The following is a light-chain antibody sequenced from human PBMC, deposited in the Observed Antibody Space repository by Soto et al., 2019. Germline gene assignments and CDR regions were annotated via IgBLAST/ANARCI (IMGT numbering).Light chain of an antibody. J-gene: IGLJ2*01. V-gene: IGLV1-44*01. CDR3: AAWDDSLNGPV. CDR1: SSNIGSNT. CDR2: SNN. Sequence: QSVLTQPPSASGTPGQRVTISCSGGSSNIGSNTVNWYQHLPGTAPKLLIYSNNQRPSGVPDRFSGSMSGTSASLALSGLQSEYEADYYCAAWDDSLNGPVFGGGTTLTVL.